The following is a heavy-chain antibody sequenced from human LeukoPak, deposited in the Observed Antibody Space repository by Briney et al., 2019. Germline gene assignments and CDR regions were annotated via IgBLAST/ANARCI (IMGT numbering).Heavy chain of an antibody. D-gene: IGHD3-22*01. CDR3: ATPSHYYDSSGFFY. V-gene: IGHV1-2*02. CDR2: INPNSGGT. J-gene: IGHJ4*02. CDR1: GYTFTGYY. Sequence: ASVKVSCKASGYTFTGYYMHWVRQAPGQGLEWMGWINPNSGGTNYAQKFQGRVTMTEDTSTDTAYMALSSLRSEDTAVYYCATPSHYYDSSGFFYWGQGTLVTVSS.